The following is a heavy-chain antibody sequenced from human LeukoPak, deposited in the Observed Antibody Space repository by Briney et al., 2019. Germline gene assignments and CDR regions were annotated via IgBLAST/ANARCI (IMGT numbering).Heavy chain of an antibody. D-gene: IGHD5-24*01. CDR1: GYSFTNYW. J-gene: IGHJ4*02. CDR2: IYPGDSDT. CDR3: ARLNKATRAGYNWGFDN. V-gene: IGHV5-51*01. Sequence: GESLKISCKGSGYSFTNYWIGWVRQMPGKGLEWMGIIYPGDSDTRVSPSFQGQVTISADTSISTSYIQWSSLQASDTAMYYCARLNKATRAGYNWGFDNWGQGTLVTVSS.